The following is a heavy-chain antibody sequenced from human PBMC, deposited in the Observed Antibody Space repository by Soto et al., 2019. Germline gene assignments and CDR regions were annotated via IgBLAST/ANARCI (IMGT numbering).Heavy chain of an antibody. Sequence: SETLSLTCTVSGGSVNTAPYHWSWIRQSPRNGLEWIGNIYYAGSTNYNPSFESRVAISLDTSNNQFSLRLTSLTAADTAVYFCARDHHSYYDTSGYYPYFDFWGQGTLVTVSS. V-gene: IGHV4-61*01. D-gene: IGHD3-22*01. CDR1: GGSVNTAPYH. CDR2: IYYAGST. J-gene: IGHJ4*02. CDR3: ARDHHSYYDTSGYYPYFDF.